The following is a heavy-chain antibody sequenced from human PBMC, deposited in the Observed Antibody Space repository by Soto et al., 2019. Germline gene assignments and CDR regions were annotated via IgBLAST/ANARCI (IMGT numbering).Heavy chain of an antibody. Sequence: SETLSLTCTVSGGSVNTAPYHWSWIRQSPRNGLEWIGNIYYAGSTNYNPSFESRVAISLDTSNNQFSLRLTSLTAADTAVYFCARDHHSYYDTSGYYPYFDFWGQGTLVTVSS. V-gene: IGHV4-61*01. D-gene: IGHD3-22*01. CDR1: GGSVNTAPYH. CDR2: IYYAGST. J-gene: IGHJ4*02. CDR3: ARDHHSYYDTSGYYPYFDF.